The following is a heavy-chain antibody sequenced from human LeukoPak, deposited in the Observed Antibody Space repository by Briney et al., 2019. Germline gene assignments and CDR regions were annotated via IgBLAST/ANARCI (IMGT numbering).Heavy chain of an antibody. CDR3: AKVGHDYVWGSYRPTGFDY. J-gene: IGHJ4*02. V-gene: IGHV3-23*01. Sequence: GGSLRLSCAASGFTFSSSAMSWVRQAPGKGLEWVSAISNNGGYTYYADSVQGRFTISRDNSKSTLCLQMNSLRAEDTAVYYCAKVGHDYVWGSYRPTGFDYWGQGTLVTVSS. CDR2: ISNNGGYT. D-gene: IGHD3-16*02. CDR1: GFTFSSSA.